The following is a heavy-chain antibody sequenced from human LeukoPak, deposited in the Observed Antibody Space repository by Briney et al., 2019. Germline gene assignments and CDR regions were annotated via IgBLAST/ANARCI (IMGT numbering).Heavy chain of an antibody. V-gene: IGHV3-23*01. J-gene: IGHJ4*02. Sequence: GGSLRLSCAASGFTFSSYGMTWVRQTPGKGLGWVSAISGSGNYTYYADSVKGRFSVSRDNSKNTLYLQMNGLRADDTVVYYCAKTIIAVTTCLDYWGQGTLVTVSS. CDR2: ISGSGNYT. CDR3: AKTIIAVTTCLDY. CDR1: GFTFSSYG. D-gene: IGHD4-17*01.